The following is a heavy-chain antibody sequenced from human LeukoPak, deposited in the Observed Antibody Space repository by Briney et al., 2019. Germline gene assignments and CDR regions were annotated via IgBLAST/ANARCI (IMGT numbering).Heavy chain of an antibody. Sequence: ASVKVSCKASGYTFTSYDIYWVRQATGQGLEWMGWMNPNSGNTGYAQKFQGRVTMTRNTSISTAYMELSSLRSEDTAVYYCARGWYSGYDWAFDYWGQGTLVTVSS. CDR3: ARGWYSGYDWAFDY. J-gene: IGHJ4*02. CDR2: MNPNSGNT. V-gene: IGHV1-8*01. D-gene: IGHD5-12*01. CDR1: GYTFTSYD.